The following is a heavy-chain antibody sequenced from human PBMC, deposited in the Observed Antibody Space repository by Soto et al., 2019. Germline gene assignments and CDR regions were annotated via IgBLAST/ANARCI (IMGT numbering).Heavy chain of an antibody. J-gene: IGHJ4*02. CDR1: GGTFSSYA. CDR2: IIPIFGTA. D-gene: IGHD3-10*01. CDR3: ARDRRYYGSGSYYNVGY. V-gene: IGHV1-69*13. Sequence: SVKVSCKASGGTFSSYAISWVRQAPGQGLEWMGGIIPIFGTANYAQKFQGRVTITADESTSTAYMELSSLRSEDTAVYYCARDRRYYGSGSYYNVGYWGQGTLVTVSS.